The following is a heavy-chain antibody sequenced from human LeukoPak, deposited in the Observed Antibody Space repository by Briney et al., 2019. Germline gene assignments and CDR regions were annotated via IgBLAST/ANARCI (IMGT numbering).Heavy chain of an antibody. CDR2: ISSSGSTI. Sequence: GGSLRLACAASGFTFSSYSINWVRQAPGKGREWVSYISSSGSTIYYADSVKGRFTISRDNAKNSPYLQMNSLRAEDTAVYSCARDYSSSFDFWGQGTLVTVSS. D-gene: IGHD6-6*01. J-gene: IGHJ4*02. CDR3: ARDYSSSFDF. V-gene: IGHV3-48*04. CDR1: GFTFSSYS.